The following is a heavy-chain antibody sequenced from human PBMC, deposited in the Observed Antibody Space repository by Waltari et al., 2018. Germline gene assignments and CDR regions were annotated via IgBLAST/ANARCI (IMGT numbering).Heavy chain of an antibody. CDR1: GYSISSGYY. Sequence: QAQLQESGPGLVKPSETLSLTCAVSGYSISSGYYWGWIRQPPGKGLEWIGSIYHSGSTYYNPSLKSRVTISVDTSKNQFSLKLSSVTAADTAVYYCARDPLYYDFWSGYYPFDYWGQGTLVTVSS. CDR3: ARDPLYYDFWSGYYPFDY. D-gene: IGHD3-3*01. CDR2: IYHSGST. V-gene: IGHV4-38-2*02. J-gene: IGHJ4*02.